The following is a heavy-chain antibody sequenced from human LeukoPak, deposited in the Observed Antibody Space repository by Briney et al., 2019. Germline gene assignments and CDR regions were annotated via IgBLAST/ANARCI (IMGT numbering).Heavy chain of an antibody. D-gene: IGHD1-1*01. CDR3: ARDFSNFSYGTWFDP. J-gene: IGHJ5*02. V-gene: IGHV1-18*01. Sequence: GASVKVSCKASGYTFTRYGITWVRQAPGQGLEWMGWISTYNGKTNYAQKVQDRVTMTTDTSTSTVYMELRSLRSDDTALYFCARDFSNFSYGTWFDPWGQGTLVTVSP. CDR2: ISTYNGKT. CDR1: GYTFTRYG.